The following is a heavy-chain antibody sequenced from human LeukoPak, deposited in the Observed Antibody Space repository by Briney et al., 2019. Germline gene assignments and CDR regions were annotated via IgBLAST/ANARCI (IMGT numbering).Heavy chain of an antibody. Sequence: GGSLRLSCAASGFTFSSNWMHWVRQAPGKGLVWVSRINSDGTIINYTDSVKGRFTISRDNAKNSLYLQMNSLRVEDTAFYYCAKDNRRHYTSGPNPDSLHWGQGALVTVSS. D-gene: IGHD6-19*01. CDR2: INSDGTII. J-gene: IGHJ4*02. CDR1: GFTFSSNW. V-gene: IGHV3-74*01. CDR3: AKDNRRHYTSGPNPDSLH.